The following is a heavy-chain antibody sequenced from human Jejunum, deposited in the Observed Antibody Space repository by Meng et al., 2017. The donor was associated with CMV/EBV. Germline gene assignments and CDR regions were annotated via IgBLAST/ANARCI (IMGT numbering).Heavy chain of an antibody. CDR3: ARKTGDDSYFDF. CDR1: GYSFNDYF. J-gene: IGHJ4*02. Sequence: ASGYSFNDYFIHWMRQAPGRGLEWMGWINPHSDGPMYAEKFRGRVALTTDTSMQTAYLELTSLTSDDTALYYCARKTGDDSYFDFWGQGTRVTVSS. D-gene: IGHD5-12*01. CDR2: INPHSDGP. V-gene: IGHV1-2*02.